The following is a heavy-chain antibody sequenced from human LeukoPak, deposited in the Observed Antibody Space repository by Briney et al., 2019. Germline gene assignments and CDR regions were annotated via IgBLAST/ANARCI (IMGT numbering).Heavy chain of an antibody. CDR3: ARDDYDDAFDI. D-gene: IGHD4/OR15-4a*01. J-gene: IGHJ3*02. Sequence: SETLSLTCAVSGYSVSAGYYWGWIRLPPGKGLEWIGSIYYSGSTYYNPSLKSRVTISVDTSKNQFSLKLSSVTAADTAVYYCARDDYDDAFDIWGQGTMVTVSS. CDR2: IYYSGST. V-gene: IGHV4-38-2*02. CDR1: GYSVSAGYY.